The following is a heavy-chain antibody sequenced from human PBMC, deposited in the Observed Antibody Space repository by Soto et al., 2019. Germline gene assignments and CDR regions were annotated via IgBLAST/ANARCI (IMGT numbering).Heavy chain of an antibody. J-gene: IGHJ4*02. D-gene: IGHD3-22*01. Sequence: GGSLRLSCAASGFTFSSYSMNWVRQAPGKGLEWVSSISSSSSYIYYADSVKGRFTISRDNAKNSLYLQMNSLRAEDTAAYYCARDSSRSYYDSSVGVCDYWGQGTLVTVSS. CDR3: ARDSSRSYYDSSVGVCDY. CDR1: GFTFSSYS. V-gene: IGHV3-21*01. CDR2: ISSSSSYI.